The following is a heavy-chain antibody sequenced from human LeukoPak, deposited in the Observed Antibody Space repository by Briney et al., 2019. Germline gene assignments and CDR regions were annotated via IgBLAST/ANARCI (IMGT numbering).Heavy chain of an antibody. CDR3: AREGSGTSSPMAY. D-gene: IGHD1-14*01. Sequence: ASVKVSCKASGGSFSTYAVGWVRQAPGQGLEWMGRIYPMLGVGNYAQRFQGRVTITADKSTGTAYMELNSLTSEDTAVYYCAREGSGTSSPMAYWGQGTLVTVSS. CDR1: GGSFSTYA. J-gene: IGHJ4*02. CDR2: IYPMLGVG. V-gene: IGHV1-69*04.